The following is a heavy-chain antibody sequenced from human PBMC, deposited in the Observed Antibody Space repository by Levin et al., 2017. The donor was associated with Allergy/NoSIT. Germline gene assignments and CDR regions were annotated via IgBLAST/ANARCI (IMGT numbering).Heavy chain of an antibody. Sequence: GGSLRLSCAASGFTFSSYAMTWVRQAPGKGLERVATISVGGGSTYYADSVKGRLTISRDNSKNTLYLQMNSLTAEDTAVYYCAKGIRNGAQYYFDYWGQGTLVTVSS. CDR3: AKGIRNGAQYYFDY. J-gene: IGHJ4*02. CDR1: GFTFSSYA. D-gene: IGHD2-8*01. CDR2: ISVGGGST. V-gene: IGHV3-23*01.